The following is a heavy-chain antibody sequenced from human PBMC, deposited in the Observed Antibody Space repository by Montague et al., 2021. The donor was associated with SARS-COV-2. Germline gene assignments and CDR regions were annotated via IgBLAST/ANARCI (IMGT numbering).Heavy chain of an antibody. J-gene: IGHJ6*02. CDR1: GGSFSGYY. V-gene: IGHV4-34*01. Sequence: SETLSLTCAVYGGSFSGYYWTWIRQPPGKWLGWIGEINHSGSTNYNPSLKSRVTISVDTSKNQFSLKLRSVTAADTAVYYCARGQPPRITFGGIISYGLDVWGQGTTVTVSS. CDR3: ARGQPPRITFGGIISYGLDV. CDR2: INHSGST. D-gene: IGHD3-16*02.